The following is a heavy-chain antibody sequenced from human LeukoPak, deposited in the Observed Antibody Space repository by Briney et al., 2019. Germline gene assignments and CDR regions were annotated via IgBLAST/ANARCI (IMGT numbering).Heavy chain of an antibody. V-gene: IGHV4-59*01. J-gene: IGHJ3*02. CDR1: GGSISSYY. D-gene: IGHD3-10*01. Sequence: PSETLSLTCTVSGGSISSYYWSWIRQPPGKGLEWIGYIYYSGSTNYNPSLKSRVTISVDTSKNQFPLKLSSVTAADTAVYYCARVKDVLLWFGKLSGAFDIWGQGTMVTVSS. CDR2: IYYSGST. CDR3: ARVKDVLLWFGKLSGAFDI.